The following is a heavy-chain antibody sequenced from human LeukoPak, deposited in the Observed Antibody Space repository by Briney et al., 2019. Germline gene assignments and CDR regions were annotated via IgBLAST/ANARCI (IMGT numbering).Heavy chain of an antibody. D-gene: IGHD5-18*01. Sequence: ASVKVSCKASGYTFTCYYMHWVRQAPGQGLEWMGWINPNSGGTNYAQKFQGWVTMTRDTSISTAYMELSRLRSDNTAVYYCARDKGPALGYSYSYGMDVWGKGTTVTVSS. J-gene: IGHJ6*04. CDR2: INPNSGGT. CDR1: GYTFTCYY. V-gene: IGHV1-2*04. CDR3: ARDKGPALGYSYSYGMDV.